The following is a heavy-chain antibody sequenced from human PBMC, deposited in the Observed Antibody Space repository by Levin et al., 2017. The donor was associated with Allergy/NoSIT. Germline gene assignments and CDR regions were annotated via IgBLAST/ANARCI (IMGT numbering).Heavy chain of an antibody. CDR1: GGSMSNSY. Sequence: PSETLSLTCHVSGGSMSNSYWKWIRQSAEKGLEWIGQISSSGTITYNPSLNSRLTISIDTSKNQFSLNLRSVPAAATAIYFCAKDRSGYTSAWASRGYYGMDVWGQGTTVTVAS. V-gene: IGHV4-4*07. J-gene: IGHJ6*02. D-gene: IGHD6-19*01. CDR2: ISSSGTI. CDR3: AKDRSGYTSAWASRGYYGMDV.